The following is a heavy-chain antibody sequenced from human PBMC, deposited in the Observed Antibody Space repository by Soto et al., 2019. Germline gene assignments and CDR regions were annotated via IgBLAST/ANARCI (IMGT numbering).Heavy chain of an antibody. Sequence: GVAVKVSCKASGYIFTKDAVSWVRQATGQGLEWMGWMNPGSGDTGYAQKFQGRVTMTRDISIATAYMELSSLRSDDTAIYYCARMETFGSVNWVDPWGQGTLVNVSS. J-gene: IGHJ5*02. D-gene: IGHD3-10*01. CDR2: MNPGSGDT. CDR1: GYIFTKDA. CDR3: ARMETFGSVNWVDP. V-gene: IGHV1-8*01.